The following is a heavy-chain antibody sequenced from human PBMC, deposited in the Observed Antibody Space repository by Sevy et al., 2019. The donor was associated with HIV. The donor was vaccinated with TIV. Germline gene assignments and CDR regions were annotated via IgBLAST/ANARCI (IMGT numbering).Heavy chain of an antibody. CDR1: GFIFSNFA. CDR2: TSYDGSNK. Sequence: GGSLRLSCTVSGFIFSNFAMHWVRQAPGKGLEWVAVTSYDGSNKYYADSVKGRFTGSRDNSRNILSLEMSSLRRDDTAVYYCARGENDDEFFQYWGQGTLVTVSS. J-gene: IGHJ1*01. CDR3: ARGENDDEFFQY. D-gene: IGHD1-26*01. V-gene: IGHV3-30*04.